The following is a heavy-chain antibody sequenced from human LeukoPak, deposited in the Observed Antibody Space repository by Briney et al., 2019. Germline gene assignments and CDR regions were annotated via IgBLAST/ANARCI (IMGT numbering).Heavy chain of an antibody. CDR3: SRWGTYSSSWLGAFDM. D-gene: IGHD6-13*01. J-gene: IGHJ3*02. Sequence: GGSLRLSCAASGFTFSNYWMSWVRQAPGKGLEWVANIKQDGSETYYVDSVKGRFTTSRDNARNSLHLQMNSLRADDTAVYYCSRWGTYSSSWLGAFDMWGQGTMVTVSS. CDR2: IKQDGSET. CDR1: GFTFSNYW. V-gene: IGHV3-7*05.